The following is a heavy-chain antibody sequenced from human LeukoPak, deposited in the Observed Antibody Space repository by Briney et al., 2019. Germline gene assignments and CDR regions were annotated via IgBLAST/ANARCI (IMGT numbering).Heavy chain of an antibody. D-gene: IGHD2-21*01. CDR1: GYTFTSYD. V-gene: IGHV1-8*01. CDR3: TRSVRNGHIDY. CDR2: MNPNSGNT. Sequence: GASVRVSCKASGYTFTSYDINWVRQATGQGLEWMGWMNPNSGNTGYAQKFQGRVTMTRSTSISTAYMELSSLRFEDTAVYYCTRSVRNGHIDYWGQGPLVTVSS. J-gene: IGHJ4*02.